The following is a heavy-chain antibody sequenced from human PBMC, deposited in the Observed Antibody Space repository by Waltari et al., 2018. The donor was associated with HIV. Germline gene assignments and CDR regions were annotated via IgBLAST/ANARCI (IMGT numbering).Heavy chain of an antibody. V-gene: IGHV6-1*01. CDR3: GRLQAAADFYGLDV. J-gene: IGHJ6*02. Sequence: QVHLQQSGPRLVEPSQTLSLTCAISGDSVSTNSAAWNWIRQSPSGGLEWLGRTYYRSKWHNDYALSVKSRIIINGDTSRNLFTLQLSSVTPEDSAVYYCGRLQAAADFYGLDVWGQGTAVTVSS. D-gene: IGHD6-13*01. CDR2: TYYRSKWHN. CDR1: GDSVSTNSAA.